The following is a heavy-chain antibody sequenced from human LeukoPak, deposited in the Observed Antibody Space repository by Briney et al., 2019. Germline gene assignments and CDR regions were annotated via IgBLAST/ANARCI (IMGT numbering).Heavy chain of an antibody. V-gene: IGHV4-30-2*01. D-gene: IGHD3-10*01. Sequence: PSQTLSLTCAVSGDSISSGDYSWSWIRQPSGKGLEWIGYIFHSGSSYYNPSLKSRVTTSVDKSKNQFSLRLTSVTAADTAVYYCARELWFVNAPGSWFDPWGQGTLVTVSS. CDR2: IFHSGSS. CDR1: GDSISSGDYS. CDR3: ARELWFVNAPGSWFDP. J-gene: IGHJ5*02.